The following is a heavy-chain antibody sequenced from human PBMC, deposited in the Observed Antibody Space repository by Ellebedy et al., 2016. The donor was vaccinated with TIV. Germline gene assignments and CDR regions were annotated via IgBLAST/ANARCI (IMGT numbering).Heavy chain of an antibody. CDR3: AKDRLLDYDILTGYYLPYYYGMDV. Sequence: PGGSLRLSCAASGFSFHLYWMHWVRLVPGKELVWVSRINGDDTTTDYADSVKGRFTISRDNSKNTLNLQMNSLRAEDTAVYYCAKDRLLDYDILTGYYLPYYYGMDVWGQGTTVTVSS. J-gene: IGHJ6*02. V-gene: IGHV3-74*01. CDR2: INGDDTTT. D-gene: IGHD3-9*01. CDR1: GFSFHLYW.